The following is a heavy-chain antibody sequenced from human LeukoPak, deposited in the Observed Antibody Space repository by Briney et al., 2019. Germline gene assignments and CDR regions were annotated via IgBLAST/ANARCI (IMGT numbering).Heavy chain of an antibody. J-gene: IGHJ6*03. CDR1: GFTFSSYG. CDR2: IRYDGSNK. D-gene: IGHD3-10*01. V-gene: IGHV3-30*02. Sequence: PGGSLRLSCAASGFTFSSYGMHWVRQAPGKGLEWVAFIRYDGSNKYYADSVKGRFTISRDNSKNTLYLQMNSLRAEDTAVYYCAKRGRSGRKKQIQHNYYYYYYMDVWGKGTTVTISS. CDR3: AKRGRSGRKKQIQHNYYYYYYMDV.